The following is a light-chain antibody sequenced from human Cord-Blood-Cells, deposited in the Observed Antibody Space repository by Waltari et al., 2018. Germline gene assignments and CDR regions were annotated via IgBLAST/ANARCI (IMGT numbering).Light chain of an antibody. V-gene: IGLV2-14*01. J-gene: IGLJ1*01. CDR3: SSYTSSSTLV. CDR2: EVS. CDR1: RSDVGGYNY. Sequence: QSALTQPASVSGSPGQSITISCTGTRSDVGGYNYLSWYQQHPGKAPKLMIYEVSNLPSGVSNRFSGSKSGNTASLTISGLQAEDEADYYCSSYTSSSTLVFGTGTKVTVL.